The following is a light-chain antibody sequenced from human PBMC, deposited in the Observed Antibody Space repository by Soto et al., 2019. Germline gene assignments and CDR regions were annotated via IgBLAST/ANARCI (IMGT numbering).Light chain of an antibody. CDR3: QQYNNWPPWT. Sequence: EIFITQSPGTLSGSPEERATLSCRGSQSVSSNLAWYQQKPGQAPKLLIYGASTRATGIPARFSGSGSGTEFTLPIRSLQSEDFALYYCQQYNNWPPWTFGQGTKVDIK. V-gene: IGKV3-15*01. CDR1: QSVSSN. CDR2: GAS. J-gene: IGKJ1*01.